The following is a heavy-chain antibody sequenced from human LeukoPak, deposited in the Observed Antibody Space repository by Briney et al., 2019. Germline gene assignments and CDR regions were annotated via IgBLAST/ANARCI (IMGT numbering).Heavy chain of an antibody. J-gene: IGHJ3*02. CDR3: ARDPRIVGAPDDAFDI. CDR1: GFTVSSNY. D-gene: IGHD1-26*01. CDR2: IYSGGST. Sequence: GGSLRLSCAASGFTVSSNYMSWVRQAPGKGLEWVSVIYSGGSTYYADSVKGRFTISRDNSKNTLYFQMNSLRAEDTAVYYCARDPRIVGAPDDAFDIWGQGTMVTVSS. V-gene: IGHV3-66*01.